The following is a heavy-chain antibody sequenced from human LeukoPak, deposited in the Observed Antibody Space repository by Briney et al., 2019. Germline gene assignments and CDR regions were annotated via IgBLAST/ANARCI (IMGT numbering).Heavy chain of an antibody. V-gene: IGHV1-2*06. CDR3: ARDGGIVVVPAAITYYYYGMDV. CDR2: INPNSGGT. J-gene: IGHJ6*02. D-gene: IGHD2-2*01. CDR1: GYTFTGYY. Sequence: ASVKVSCKASGYTFTGYYMHWVRQAPGQGLEWMGRINPNSGGTNYAQKFQGRVTMTRDTSISTAYMELSRLRFDDTAVYYCARDGGIVVVPAAITYYYYGMDVWGQGTTVTVSS.